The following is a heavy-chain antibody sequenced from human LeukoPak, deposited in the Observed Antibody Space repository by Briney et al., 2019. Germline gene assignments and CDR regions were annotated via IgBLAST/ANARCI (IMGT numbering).Heavy chain of an antibody. D-gene: IGHD2-2*01. CDR3: ARGCSSTSCYYYYYYYGMDV. J-gene: IGHJ6*02. V-gene: IGHV1-69*13. CDR2: IIPIFGTA. Sequence: GASVKVSCKASGGTFISYAISWVRQAPGQGLEWMGGIIPIFGTANYAQKFQGRVTITADESTSTAYMELSSLRSEGTAVYYCARGCSSTSCYYYYYYYGMDVWGQGTTVTVSS. CDR1: GGTFISYA.